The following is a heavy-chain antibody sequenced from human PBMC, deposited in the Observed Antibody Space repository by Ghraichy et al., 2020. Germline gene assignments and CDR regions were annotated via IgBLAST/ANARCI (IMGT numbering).Heavy chain of an antibody. Sequence: SETLSLTCTVSGGSISIADYQWSWIRQPPGKGLEWIGYIFYSGYTYYNASLKSRVSMSVDTSKNQFSLKLSSVTAADTAVYYCARERVTWSVSHRGVDVWGQGTTVTVSS. V-gene: IGHV4-30-4*01. D-gene: IGHD3-3*01. CDR1: GGSISIADYQ. CDR2: IFYSGYT. J-gene: IGHJ6*02. CDR3: ARERVTWSVSHRGVDV.